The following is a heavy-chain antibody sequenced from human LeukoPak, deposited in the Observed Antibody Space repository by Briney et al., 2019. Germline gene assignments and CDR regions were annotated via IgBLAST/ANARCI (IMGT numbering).Heavy chain of an antibody. CDR1: GYTFTCYG. J-gene: IGHJ4*02. D-gene: IGHD6-13*01. V-gene: IGHV1-18*01. CDR2: ISAYNGNT. CDR3: ARERAAAGLDY. Sequence: ASEKVSCKASGYTFTCYGISWVRQAPGQGLEWMGWISAYNGNTNYAQKLQGRVTMTTDTSTSTAYMELRSLRSDDTAVYYCARERAAAGLDYWGQGTLVTVSS.